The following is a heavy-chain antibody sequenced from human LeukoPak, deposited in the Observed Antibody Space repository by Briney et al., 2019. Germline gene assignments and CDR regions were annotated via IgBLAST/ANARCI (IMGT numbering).Heavy chain of an antibody. D-gene: IGHD6-6*01. Sequence: SETLSLTCAVYGGSFSGYYWSWIRQPPGKGLEWIGEINHSGSTNYNPSLKSRVTISVDTSKNQFSLKLSSVTAADTAVYYCARASSAYSLFESSSIAARNNYYFDYWGQGTLVTVSS. CDR3: ARASSAYSLFESSSIAARNNYYFDY. V-gene: IGHV4-34*01. CDR2: INHSGST. J-gene: IGHJ4*02. CDR1: GGSFSGYY.